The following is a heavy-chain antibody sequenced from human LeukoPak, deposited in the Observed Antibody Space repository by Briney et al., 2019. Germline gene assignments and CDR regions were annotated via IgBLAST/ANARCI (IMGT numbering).Heavy chain of an antibody. CDR1: GGSISSYY. J-gene: IGHJ4*02. V-gene: IGHV4-59*08. Sequence: PSETLSLTCTVSGGSISSYYWSWIRQPPGKGPEWIGYINYSGSTNYNPSLKSRVTISVDTSKNQFSLKLSSVTAADTAVYYCARGSLLNDYWGQGTLVTVSS. CDR3: ARGSLLNDY. D-gene: IGHD2-15*01. CDR2: INYSGST.